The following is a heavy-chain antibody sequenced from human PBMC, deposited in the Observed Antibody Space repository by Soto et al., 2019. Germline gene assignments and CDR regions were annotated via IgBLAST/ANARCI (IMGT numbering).Heavy chain of an antibody. J-gene: IGHJ5*02. V-gene: IGHV4-34*01. Sequence: PSETLSLTCAVYGGSFSGYYWSWIRQPPGKGLEWIGEINHSGSTNYNPSLKSRVTISVDTSKNQFSLKLSSVTAADTAVYYCARGLVKWMVCRNWFDPWGQGNLVTVSS. CDR3: ARGLVKWMVCRNWFDP. D-gene: IGHD6-19*01. CDR2: INHSGST. CDR1: GGSFSGYY.